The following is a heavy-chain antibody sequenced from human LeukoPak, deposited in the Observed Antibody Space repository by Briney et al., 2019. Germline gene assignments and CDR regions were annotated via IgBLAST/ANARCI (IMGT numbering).Heavy chain of an antibody. Sequence: SETLSLTCAVSGYSISSGYYWGWIRPPPRKGLEWIGTIYHNGNTYYNPSLKSRVTISVDTSKNEFSLKLSSVTAADTAVYYCARAYHSSWYLNWFDPWGQGTLVTVSS. D-gene: IGHD6-13*01. CDR1: GYSISSGYY. CDR2: IYHNGNT. CDR3: ARAYHSSWYLNWFDP. J-gene: IGHJ5*02. V-gene: IGHV4-38-2*01.